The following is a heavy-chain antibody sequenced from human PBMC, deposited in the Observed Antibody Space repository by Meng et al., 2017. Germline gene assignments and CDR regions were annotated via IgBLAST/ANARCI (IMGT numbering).Heavy chain of an antibody. J-gene: IGHJ4*02. CDR3: ARAMGSGIYGIDY. CDR1: GFTFSSYS. Sequence: GESLKISCAASGFTFSSYSMNWVRQAPGKGLEWVSSISSSSSYIYSADSVKGRFTISRDNAKNSLYPQMNSLRAEDTAVYYCARAMGSGIYGIDYWGQGTLVTVSS. D-gene: IGHD3-10*01. CDR2: ISSSSSYI. V-gene: IGHV3-21*01.